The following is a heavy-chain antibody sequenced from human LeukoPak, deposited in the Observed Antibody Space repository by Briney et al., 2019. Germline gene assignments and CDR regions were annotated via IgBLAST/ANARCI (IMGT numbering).Heavy chain of an antibody. CDR2: TYYRSKWYN. J-gene: IGHJ4*02. D-gene: IGHD6-19*01. CDR1: GDSVSSNSAA. CDR3: ARAIPLSSGWAFDY. Sequence: SQTLSLTCAISGDSVSSNSAAWNWIRQSPSRGLEWMGRTYYRSKWYNDYAVSVKSRITINPDTSKNQFSLQLNSVTPEDTAVYYCARAIPLSSGWAFDYWGQGTLVTVSS. V-gene: IGHV6-1*01.